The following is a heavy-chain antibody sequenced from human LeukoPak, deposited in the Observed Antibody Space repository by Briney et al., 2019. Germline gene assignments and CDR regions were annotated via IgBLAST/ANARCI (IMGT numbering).Heavy chain of an antibody. Sequence: YLRLSCAASGFTFSSYGMHWVRQAPGKGLEWVAVIYYDGSNKYYADSVKGRFTISRDNSKNTLYLQMNSLRAEDTAVYYCARDLSWFGEFDYWGQGTLVTVSS. D-gene: IGHD3-10*01. CDR3: ARDLSWFGEFDY. CDR2: IYYDGSNK. V-gene: IGHV3-33*01. CDR1: GFTFSSYG. J-gene: IGHJ4*02.